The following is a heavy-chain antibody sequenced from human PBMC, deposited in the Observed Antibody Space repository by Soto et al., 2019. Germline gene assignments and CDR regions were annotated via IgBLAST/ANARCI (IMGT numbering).Heavy chain of an antibody. V-gene: IGHV2-5*02. Sequence: QITLKESGPTLVKPTQTLTLTCTFSGFSLSSSGVAVDWVRQPPGKALEWLALIYWDDDKRYSPSLKNRLTINNDTSKNQVVLTLTNMDPVDTATYYCVHNSYSGGAGYWGQGTLVTVSS. J-gene: IGHJ4*02. CDR3: VHNSYSGGAGY. CDR2: IYWDDDK. D-gene: IGHD6-13*01. CDR1: GFSLSSSGVA.